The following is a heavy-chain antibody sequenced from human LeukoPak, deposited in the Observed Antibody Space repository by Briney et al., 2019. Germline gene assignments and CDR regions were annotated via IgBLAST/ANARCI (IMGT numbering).Heavy chain of an antibody. CDR3: AREGRGERSGYEKIDY. V-gene: IGHV4-34*01. CDR1: GGSFSGYY. CDR2: INHSGST. D-gene: IGHD5-12*01. J-gene: IGHJ4*02. Sequence: SETLSLTCAVYGGSFSGYYWSWIRQPPGKGLEWIGEINHSGSTNYNPSLKSRVTISVDTSKNQFSLKLSSVTAADTAVYYCAREGRGERSGYEKIDYWGQGTLVTVSS.